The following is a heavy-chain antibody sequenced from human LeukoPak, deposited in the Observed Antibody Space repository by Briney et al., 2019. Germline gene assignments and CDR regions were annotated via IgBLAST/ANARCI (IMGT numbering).Heavy chain of an antibody. CDR2: IRYDGSNK. Sequence: GGSLRLSCTVSGFTVSSNSMSWVRQAPGKGVEGVAFIRYDGSNKYYADSVKGRFTISRDNSKNTLYLQMNSLRAEDTAVYYCAKDRRYSYAPTGAFDIWGQGTMVTVSS. CDR3: AKDRRYSYAPTGAFDI. J-gene: IGHJ3*02. V-gene: IGHV3-30*02. D-gene: IGHD5-18*01. CDR1: GFTVSSNS.